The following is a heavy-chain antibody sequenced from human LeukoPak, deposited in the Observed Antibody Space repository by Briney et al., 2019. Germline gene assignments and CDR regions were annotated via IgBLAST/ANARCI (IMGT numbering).Heavy chain of an antibody. J-gene: IGHJ6*02. CDR3: ARLLVVPAADVYYYYGMDV. Sequence: SETLSLTCIVSGYSFNSGYYWAWIRQPPGKGLEWIGSIHHSGSTYNNPSLKSRVTISVDTSKNQFSLKLSSVTAADTAVYYCARLLVVPAADVYYYYGMDVWGQGTTVTVSS. V-gene: IGHV4-38-2*02. CDR1: GYSFNSGYY. CDR2: IHHSGST. D-gene: IGHD2-2*01.